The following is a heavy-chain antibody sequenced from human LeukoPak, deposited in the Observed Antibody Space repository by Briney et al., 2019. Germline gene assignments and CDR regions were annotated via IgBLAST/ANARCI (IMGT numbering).Heavy chain of an antibody. CDR3: ARVRNGNIYPHFDY. Sequence: PSETLSLTCTVSGDSISSSSYYWGWIRQPPGKGLEWIGSFHYSGNTYYNPSLKTRVTISLDTSKNQFSLRLSSATAADTATFYCARVRNGNIYPHFDYWGQGALVTVSS. CDR2: FHYSGNT. V-gene: IGHV4-39*07. J-gene: IGHJ4*02. CDR1: GDSISSSSYY. D-gene: IGHD5-24*01.